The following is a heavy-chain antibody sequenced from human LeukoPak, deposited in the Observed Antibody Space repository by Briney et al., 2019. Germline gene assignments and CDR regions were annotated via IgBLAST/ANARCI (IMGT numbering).Heavy chain of an antibody. V-gene: IGHV4-30-4*08. CDR3: ARFSSGWSDAFDI. Sequence: PSQTLSLTCTVSGGSISSGDYYWSWIRQPPGKGLEWIGYIYYSGSTYCNPSLKSRVTISVDTSKNQFSLKLSSVTAADTAVYYCARFSSGWSDAFDIWGQGTMVTVSS. J-gene: IGHJ3*02. D-gene: IGHD6-19*01. CDR2: IYYSGST. CDR1: GGSISSGDYY.